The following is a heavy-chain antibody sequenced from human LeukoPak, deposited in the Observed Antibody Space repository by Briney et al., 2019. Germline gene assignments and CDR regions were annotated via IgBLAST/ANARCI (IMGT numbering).Heavy chain of an antibody. J-gene: IGHJ4*02. Sequence: PSETLSLTCTVSGGSISSYYWSWIRQPPGKGLEWIGYIYYSGSTNYNPSLKSRVTISVATSKNQFSLKLSSVTAADTAVYYCARALGGWYFDYWGQGTLVTVSS. V-gene: IGHV4-59*08. CDR1: GGSISSYY. D-gene: IGHD6-19*01. CDR2: IYYSGST. CDR3: ARALGGWYFDY.